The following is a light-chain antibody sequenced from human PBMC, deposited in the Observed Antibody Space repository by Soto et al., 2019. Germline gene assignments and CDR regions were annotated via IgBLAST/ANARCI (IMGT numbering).Light chain of an antibody. V-gene: IGKV3-20*01. Sequence: EIVLTQSPATLSLSPGERATLSCRASQSVSSRFLAWYQQKPGQAPRLVIHGASTRATGIPDRFSGSGSGTDFTLTISRLEPEDFAVYYCQQYYISRTFGQGTKVDIK. CDR1: QSVSSRF. CDR2: GAS. J-gene: IGKJ1*01. CDR3: QQYYISRT.